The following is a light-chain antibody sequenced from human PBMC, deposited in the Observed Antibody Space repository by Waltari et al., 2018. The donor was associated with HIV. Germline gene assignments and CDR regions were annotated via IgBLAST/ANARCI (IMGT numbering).Light chain of an antibody. CDR1: SSNIGSNT. J-gene: IGLJ2*01. V-gene: IGLV1-44*01. Sequence: SVLTQPASVSGTPGQGVTISCSGRSSNIGSNTLSRYQQLPGAAPTLFIFGDDLRPSGVPGRFSGSKSGPSASLAISVLQFEDEAVYVCGVWDDSLSGQAVFGGGTMLTVL. CDR2: GDD. CDR3: GVWDDSLSGQAV.